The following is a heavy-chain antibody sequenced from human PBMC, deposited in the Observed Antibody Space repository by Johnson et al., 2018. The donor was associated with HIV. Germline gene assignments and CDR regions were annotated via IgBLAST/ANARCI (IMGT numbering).Heavy chain of an antibody. D-gene: IGHD2-15*01. Sequence: VQLVESGGGLVQPGGSLRLSCAASGFSISTEWMTWVHQAPGKGLEWVANIKEDGSVKYYVDSVKGRFTISRDNTLNSLYLQMNRLITEDTAVYYCARDLRPLCDRPGICYDALDSWGPGTMVTVSS. CDR3: ARDLRPLCDRPGICYDALDS. J-gene: IGHJ3*02. CDR2: IKEDGSVK. CDR1: GFSISTEW. V-gene: IGHV3-7*01.